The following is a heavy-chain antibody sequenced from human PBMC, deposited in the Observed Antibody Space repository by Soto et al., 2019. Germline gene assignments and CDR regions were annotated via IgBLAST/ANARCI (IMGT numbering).Heavy chain of an antibody. V-gene: IGHV1-18*04. D-gene: IGHD6-19*01. Sequence: ASVKVSCKASGYTFTSYGISWVRQAPGQGLEWMGWISAYNGNTNYAQKLQGRVTMTTDTSTSTAYMELRSLRSDDTAVYYCARYSYNMRSSGWLNYFDYWGQGTLVTVSS. CDR1: GYTFTSYG. CDR2: ISAYNGNT. CDR3: ARYSYNMRSSGWLNYFDY. J-gene: IGHJ4*02.